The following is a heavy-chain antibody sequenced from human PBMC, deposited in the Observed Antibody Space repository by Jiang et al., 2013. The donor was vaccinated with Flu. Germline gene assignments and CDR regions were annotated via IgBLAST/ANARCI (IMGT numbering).Heavy chain of an antibody. CDR1: GVTFNSYS. CDR3: ARDSGRGIHYYYYSMDV. CDR2: ISSSSSPV. Sequence: VQLLESGGGLVQPGGSLRLSCAASGVTFNSYSMNWVRQAPGKGLEWISYISSSSSPVFYADSVEGRFTISRDNAKNSLYLQMNSLRAEDTAVYYCARDSGRGIHYYYYSMDVWGQGTTVTVSS. J-gene: IGHJ6*02. V-gene: IGHV3-48*01. D-gene: IGHD3-10*01.